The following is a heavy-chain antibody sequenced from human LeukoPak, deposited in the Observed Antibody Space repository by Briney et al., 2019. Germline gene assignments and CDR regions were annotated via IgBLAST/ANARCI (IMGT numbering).Heavy chain of an antibody. J-gene: IGHJ3*02. CDR3: ARHFGSITLAFDI. CDR1: GGSISSGSYY. V-gene: IGHV4-61*02. CDR2: IYTSGST. D-gene: IGHD3-16*01. Sequence: SETLSLTCTVSGGSISSGSYYWSWIRQPAGKGLEWIGRIYTSGSTNYNPSLKSRVTISVDTSKNQLSLKLSSVTAADTAVYYCARHFGSITLAFDIWGQGTMVTVSS.